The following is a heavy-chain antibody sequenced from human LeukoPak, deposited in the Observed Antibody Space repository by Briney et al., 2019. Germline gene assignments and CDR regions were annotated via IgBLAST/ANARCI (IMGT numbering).Heavy chain of an antibody. CDR3: ARAGPRRDGYNSDY. Sequence: SVTVSCTASGGTFSSYAISWVRQAPGQGLEWMGGIIPIFGTANYAQKFQGRVTITADESTSTAYMELSSLRSEDTAVYYCARAGPRRDGYNSDYWGQGTLVTVSS. V-gene: IGHV1-69*13. CDR2: IIPIFGTA. D-gene: IGHD5-24*01. J-gene: IGHJ4*02. CDR1: GGTFSSYA.